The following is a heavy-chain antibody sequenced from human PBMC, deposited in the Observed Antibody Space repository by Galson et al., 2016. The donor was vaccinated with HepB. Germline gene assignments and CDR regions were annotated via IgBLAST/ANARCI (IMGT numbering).Heavy chain of an antibody. D-gene: IGHD3-10*01. CDR3: AKDVDTGFGGVFDS. Sequence: SLRLSCAVSGFAFDDYAMHWVRRAPGKGLEWVSGVTWNSGSTGYAASVKGRFTISRDNAKNSLYLQMNSLRPEDTALYYCAKDVDTGFGGVFDSWGQGTLVTVSS. V-gene: IGHV3-9*01. CDR2: VTWNSGST. J-gene: IGHJ4*02. CDR1: GFAFDDYA.